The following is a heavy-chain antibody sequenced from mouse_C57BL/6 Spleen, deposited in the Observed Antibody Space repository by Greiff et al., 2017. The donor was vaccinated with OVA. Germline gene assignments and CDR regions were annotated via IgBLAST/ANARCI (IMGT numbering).Heavy chain of an antibody. V-gene: IGHV7-3*01. CDR2: IRHKANGYTT. CDR3: ARSMEGSYYFDY. Sequence: EVQLVESGGGLVQPGGSLSLSCAASGFTFTDYYMSWVRQPPGKALEWLGFIRHKANGYTTEYNASVKGRFTISRATSQSILYLQLLALRAEDSAADYCARSMEGSYYFDYWGQGTTLTVSS. CDR1: GFTFTDYY. J-gene: IGHJ2*01.